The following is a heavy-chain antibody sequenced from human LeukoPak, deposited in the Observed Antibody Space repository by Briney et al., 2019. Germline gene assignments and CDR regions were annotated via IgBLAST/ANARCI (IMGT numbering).Heavy chain of an antibody. D-gene: IGHD2-15*01. CDR2: ISSSSSYI. CDR3: ARDKDIVVVVAATGFDP. J-gene: IGHJ5*02. CDR1: GFTFSSYS. V-gene: IGHV3-21*01. Sequence: GGSLRLSCAASGFTFSSYSMNWVRQAPGKGLEWVSSISSSSSYIYYADSMKGRFTISRDNAKNSLYLQMNSLRAEDTAVYYCARDKDIVVVVAATGFDPWGQGTLVTVSS.